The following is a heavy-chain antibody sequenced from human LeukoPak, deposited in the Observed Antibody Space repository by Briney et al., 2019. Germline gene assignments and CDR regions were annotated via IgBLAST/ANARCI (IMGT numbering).Heavy chain of an antibody. CDR2: ISGSGGST. J-gene: IGHJ4*02. D-gene: IGHD6-19*01. CDR3: AHNSSGWSFDY. CDR1: GFTFSSYP. Sequence: GGSLRLSCAASGFTFSSYPMSWVRQAPGKGLEWASVISGSGGSTYYADSVKGRFTISRDNSKNTLYLQMNSLRAEDTAVYYCAHNSSGWSFDYWGQGTLVTVSS. V-gene: IGHV3-23*01.